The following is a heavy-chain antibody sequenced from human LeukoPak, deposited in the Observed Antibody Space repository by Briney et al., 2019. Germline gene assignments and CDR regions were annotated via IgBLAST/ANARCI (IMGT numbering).Heavy chain of an antibody. CDR2: INPNSGGT. Sequence: ASVKVSCKASGYTFTGYYMHWVRQAPGQGLEWMGWINPNSGGTNYAQKFQGRVTMTRDTSISTAYMELSRLRSDDTAVYYCARQYPYDFWSGYYGYWGQGTLVTVSS. D-gene: IGHD3-3*01. V-gene: IGHV1-2*02. CDR1: GYTFTGYY. CDR3: ARQYPYDFWSGYYGY. J-gene: IGHJ4*02.